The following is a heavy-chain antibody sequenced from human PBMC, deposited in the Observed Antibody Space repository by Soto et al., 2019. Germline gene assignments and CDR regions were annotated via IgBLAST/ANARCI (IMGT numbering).Heavy chain of an antibody. J-gene: IGHJ4*02. CDR3: AKSPYYAILTGYYCDY. CDR1: GFTVSSYA. V-gene: IGHV3-23*01. Sequence: LRLSCAASGFTVSSYAMSWVRQASGKGLEWVSAISGGGGSIYYADSVKGRFTVSRDNSKNTLYLQMNSLRAEDTAIYYCAKSPYYAILTGYYCDYWGQGTLVTVSS. CDR2: ISGGGGSI. D-gene: IGHD3-9*01.